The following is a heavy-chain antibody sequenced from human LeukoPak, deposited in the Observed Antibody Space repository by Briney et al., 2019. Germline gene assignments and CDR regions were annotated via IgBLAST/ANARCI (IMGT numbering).Heavy chain of an antibody. CDR3: AKSWRSFSSSGYYAFDI. D-gene: IGHD3-22*01. Sequence: PGGSLRLSCAASGLPFRNYAMNWVRQAPGRGVEWVSSIAVTTNYADSVQGRFTISRDNSKSTLYLQMNSLRVEDTAVYYCAKSWRSFSSSGYYAFDIWGQGTMVTVSS. CDR1: GLPFRNYA. CDR2: IAVTT. V-gene: IGHV3-23*01. J-gene: IGHJ3*02.